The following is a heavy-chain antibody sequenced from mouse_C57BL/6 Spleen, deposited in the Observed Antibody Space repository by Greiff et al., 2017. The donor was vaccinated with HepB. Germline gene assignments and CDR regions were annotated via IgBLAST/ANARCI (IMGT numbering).Heavy chain of an antibody. CDR2: NDPENGDT. J-gene: IGHJ3*01. CDR1: GFNIKDDY. D-gene: IGHD2-12*01. CDR3: TTCVTTRFAY. Sequence: VQLQQSGAELVRPGASVKLSCTASGFNIKDDYMHWVKQRPEQGLEWIGWNDPENGDTEYTSKFKGKATITADTSSSTAYLQLSSLTSEYTAVYYCTTCVTTRFAYWGQGTLVTVSA. V-gene: IGHV14-4*01.